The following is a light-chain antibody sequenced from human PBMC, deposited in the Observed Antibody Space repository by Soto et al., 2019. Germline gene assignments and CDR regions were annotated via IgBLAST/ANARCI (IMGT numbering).Light chain of an antibody. CDR3: QQYNNWPDGT. CDR2: DAS. V-gene: IGKV3-15*01. Sequence: EIVMTQSPATLSLSPGERATLSCSASQSIGYYLAWYQEQPGQAPTLLIYDASTRATGIPARFSGSGSGTEFTLTISSLQSEDFAVYYCQQYNNWPDGTFGQGTKVDIK. CDR1: QSIGYY. J-gene: IGKJ1*01.